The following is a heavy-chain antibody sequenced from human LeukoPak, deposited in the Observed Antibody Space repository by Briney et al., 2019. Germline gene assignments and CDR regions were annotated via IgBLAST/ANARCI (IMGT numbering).Heavy chain of an antibody. V-gene: IGHV4-39*01. CDR1: GGSISSSNYH. D-gene: IGHD6-19*01. CDR3: ARHASVAGNWPRPLDY. CDR2: IYYSGST. Sequence: SETLSLTCTVSGGSISSSNYHWGWIRQPPGKGLEWIANIYYSGSTYYNPSLKTRFTISVDTSKNQFSLTLTSVTAADTTVYYCARHASVAGNWPRPLDYWGQGSLVTVSS. J-gene: IGHJ4*02.